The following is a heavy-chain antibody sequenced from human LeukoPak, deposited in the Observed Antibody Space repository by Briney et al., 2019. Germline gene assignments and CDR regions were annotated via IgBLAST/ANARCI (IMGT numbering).Heavy chain of an antibody. CDR3: ARHSDVVGAI. D-gene: IGHD3-16*01. J-gene: IGHJ4*02. V-gene: IGHV5-51*01. Sequence: GESLKISCEASGYTFTNQWIGWVRQMPGTGLEWVRIIYPRDSDTIYSPSFQGHVTISADTSINTAYLEWRSLEASDTAMYYCARHSDVVGAIWGQGTQVTVSS. CDR2: IYPRDSDT. CDR1: GYTFTNQW.